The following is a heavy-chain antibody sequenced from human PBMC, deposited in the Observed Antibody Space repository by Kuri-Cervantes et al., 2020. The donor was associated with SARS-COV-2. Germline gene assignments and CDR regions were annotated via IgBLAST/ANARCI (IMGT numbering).Heavy chain of an antibody. CDR2: IYNTGST. Sequence: SETLSLTCTVSGDSVSSRYWSWIRQPPGKGLEYIAYIYNTGSTNYNPSFKSRVTISVDTSKNQFSLGLNSVTAADTAVYYCARVLGYYGSGRDAFDIWGQGTMVTVSS. CDR1: GDSVSSRY. V-gene: IGHV4-59*02. CDR3: ARVLGYYGSGRDAFDI. J-gene: IGHJ3*02. D-gene: IGHD3-10*01.